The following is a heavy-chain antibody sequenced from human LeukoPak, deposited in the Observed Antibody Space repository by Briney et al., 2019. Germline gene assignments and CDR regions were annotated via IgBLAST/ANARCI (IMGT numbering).Heavy chain of an antibody. Sequence: GGSLRLSCAASGFSFNSAAMTWVRQAPGKGLEWVSLVSSSGANTYYADSVKGRFTISRDNSKNTVYLQMNSLRAEDTAIYYCAKDIQGSYWGQGTQVTVSS. CDR1: GFSFNSAA. CDR3: AKDIQGSY. CDR2: VSSSGANT. D-gene: IGHD2-21*01. V-gene: IGHV3-23*01. J-gene: IGHJ4*02.